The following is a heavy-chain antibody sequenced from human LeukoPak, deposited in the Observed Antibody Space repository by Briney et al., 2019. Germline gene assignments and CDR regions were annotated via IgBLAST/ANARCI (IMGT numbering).Heavy chain of an antibody. CDR2: IYYSGST. V-gene: IGHV4-39*02. D-gene: IGHD6-13*01. CDR3: AREPGIAAAGQRVLDY. J-gene: IGHJ4*02. CDR1: GGSISSSSYY. Sequence: PSETLSLTCTVSGGSISSSSYYWGWIRQPPGKGLEWIGSIYYSGSTYYNPSLKSRVTISVDTSKNQFSLKLSSVTAADTAVYYCAREPGIAAAGQRVLDYWGQGTLVTVSS.